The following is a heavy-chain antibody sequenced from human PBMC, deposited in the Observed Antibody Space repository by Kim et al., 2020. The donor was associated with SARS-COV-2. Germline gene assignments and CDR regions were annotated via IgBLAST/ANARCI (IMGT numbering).Heavy chain of an antibody. CDR3: ARQGYSYTSRWFDP. Sequence: SETLSLTCTVSGGSISSSSYYWGWIRQPPGKGLEWIGSIYYSGSTYYNPSLKSRVTISVDTSKNQFSLKLSSVTAADTAVYYCARQGYSYTSRWFDPWGHGNLVTVSS. CDR1: GGSISSSSYY. J-gene: IGHJ5*02. D-gene: IGHD5-18*01. CDR2: IYYSGST. V-gene: IGHV4-39*01.